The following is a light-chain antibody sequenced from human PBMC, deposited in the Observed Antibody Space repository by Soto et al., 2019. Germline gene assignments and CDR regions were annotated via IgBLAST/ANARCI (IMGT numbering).Light chain of an antibody. V-gene: IGKV3-11*01. Sequence: IGLTQSPGTVSFPPGERATLSCRASQSVSSNLAWYQQKPGQAPRILIFGASGRATGIPARFSGSGSGADFTLTISSLEPEDFALYYCQQHINWPLTFGGGTKVDIK. J-gene: IGKJ4*01. CDR2: GAS. CDR1: QSVSSN. CDR3: QQHINWPLT.